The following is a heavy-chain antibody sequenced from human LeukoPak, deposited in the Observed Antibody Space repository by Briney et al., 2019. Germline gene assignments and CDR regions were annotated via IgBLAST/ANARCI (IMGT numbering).Heavy chain of an antibody. V-gene: IGHV3-66*01. CDR2: IYSGGST. CDR1: GFTVSRNY. D-gene: IGHD4-11*01. J-gene: IGHJ3*02. CDR3: ARRPTTDAFDI. Sequence: PGGSLRLSCAASGFTVSRNYMSWVRQAPGKGLEWVSVIYSGGSTYYADSVKGRFTISRDNAKNSLYLQMNSLRAEDTAVYYCARRPTTDAFDIWGQGTMVTVSS.